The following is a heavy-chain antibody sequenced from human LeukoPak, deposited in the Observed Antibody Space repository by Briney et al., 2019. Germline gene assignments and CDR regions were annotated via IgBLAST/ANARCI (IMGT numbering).Heavy chain of an antibody. CDR1: GGTFSSYA. CDR3: ARERRRKYYDSPNWFDP. Sequence: SVKVSCKASGGTFSSYAISWVRQAPGQGLEWMGGIIPIFGTANYAQKFQGRVTITADKSTSTAYMELSGLRSEDTAVYYCARERRRKYYDSPNWFDPWGQGTLVTVSS. CDR2: IIPIFGTA. V-gene: IGHV1-69*06. D-gene: IGHD3-22*01. J-gene: IGHJ5*02.